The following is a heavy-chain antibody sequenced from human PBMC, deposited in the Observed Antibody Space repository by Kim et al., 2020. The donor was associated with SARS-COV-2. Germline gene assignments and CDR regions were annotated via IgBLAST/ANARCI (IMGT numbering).Heavy chain of an antibody. J-gene: IGHJ4*02. CDR3: ARAGSSSSGSIDY. D-gene: IGHD6-6*01. Sequence: YNPSLKSRVTRSVATSKNQFSLKLSSVTAADTAVYYCARAGSSSSGSIDYWGQGTLVTVSS. V-gene: IGHV4-31*02.